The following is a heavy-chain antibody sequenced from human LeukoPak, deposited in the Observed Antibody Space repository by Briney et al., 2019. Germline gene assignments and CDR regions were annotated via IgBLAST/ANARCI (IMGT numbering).Heavy chain of an antibody. CDR1: GFTFSDYY. J-gene: IGHJ4*02. CDR2: ISTSGSTI. V-gene: IGHV3-11*04. Sequence: KLGGSLRLSCAASGFTFSDYYMTWIRQAPGKGLEWVSYISTSGSTIYYADSVKGRFTISRDNAKNSLYLQMNSLRAEDTAVYYCARTENNRNYPFDYWGQGTLVTVSS. D-gene: IGHD1-7*01. CDR3: ARTENNRNYPFDY.